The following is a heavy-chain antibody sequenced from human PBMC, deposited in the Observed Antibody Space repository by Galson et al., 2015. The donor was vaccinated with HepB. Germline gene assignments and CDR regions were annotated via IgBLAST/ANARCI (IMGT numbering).Heavy chain of an antibody. V-gene: IGHV3-13*01. CDR1: GFTFSSYD. CDR3: ARGYCSGGSCYERHDAFDI. Sequence: SLRLSCAASGFTFSSYDMHWVRQATGKGLEWVSAIGTAGDTYYPGSVKGRFTISRENAKNSLYLQMSSLRAGDTAVYYCARGYCSGGSCYERHDAFDIWGQGTMVTVSS. D-gene: IGHD2-15*01. J-gene: IGHJ3*02. CDR2: IGTAGDT.